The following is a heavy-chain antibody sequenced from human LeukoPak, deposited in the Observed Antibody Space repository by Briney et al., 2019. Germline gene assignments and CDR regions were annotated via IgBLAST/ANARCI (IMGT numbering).Heavy chain of an antibody. CDR2: IKSSGSNI. Sequence: GGSLRLSCAASGFTFGSYGMNWVRQAPGKGLEWVSHIKSSGSNIYYTDSVKGRFTISRDNAKNSLYLQMNSLRAEDTAVYYCVRDPLIYDPGHFDYWGQGTLVTVSS. CDR1: GFTFGSYG. J-gene: IGHJ4*02. D-gene: IGHD3-16*01. V-gene: IGHV3-48*04. CDR3: VRDPLIYDPGHFDY.